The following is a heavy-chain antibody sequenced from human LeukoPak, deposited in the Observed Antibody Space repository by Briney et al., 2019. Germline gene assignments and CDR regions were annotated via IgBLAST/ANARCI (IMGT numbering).Heavy chain of an antibody. V-gene: IGHV1-24*01. D-gene: IGHD6-13*01. CDR2: FDPEDGET. CDR3: ATFIVAAGRRYYFDY. Sequence: ASAKVSCKVSGYTLTELSMHWVRQAPGKGLEWMGGFDPEDGETIYAQKFQGRVTMTEDTSTDTAYMELSSLRSEDTAVYYCATFIVAAGRRYYFDYWGQGTLVTVSS. CDR1: GYTLTELS. J-gene: IGHJ4*02.